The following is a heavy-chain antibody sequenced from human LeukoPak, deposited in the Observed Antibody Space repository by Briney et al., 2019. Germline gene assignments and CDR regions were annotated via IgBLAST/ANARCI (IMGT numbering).Heavy chain of an antibody. CDR2: LNHSAST. CDR1: GGSFSGYY. D-gene: IGHD1-26*01. V-gene: IGHV4-34*01. Sequence: PSETLSLTCAIYGGSFSGYYWSWIRQPPGKGLEWIGELNHSASTNYNPSLKSRVTISVDTSKNQSSLKLSSVTAADTAVYYCARGGVGATTMPDWYFDLWGRGTLVTVSS. J-gene: IGHJ2*01. CDR3: ARGGVGATTMPDWYFDL.